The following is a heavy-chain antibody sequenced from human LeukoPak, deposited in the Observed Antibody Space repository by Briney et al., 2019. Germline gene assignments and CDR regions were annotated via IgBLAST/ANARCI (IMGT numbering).Heavy chain of an antibody. CDR2: IYTSGST. D-gene: IGHD6-13*01. CDR1: GGSISSGSYY. J-gene: IGHJ3*02. CDR3: AIEGIAAAHDAFDI. V-gene: IGHV4-61*02. Sequence: SETPSLTCTVSGGSISSGSYYWSWIRQPAGKGREWIGRIYTSGSTNYNPSLKSRVTISVDTSKNQFSLKLSSVTAADTAVYYCAIEGIAAAHDAFDIWGQGTTVTVSS.